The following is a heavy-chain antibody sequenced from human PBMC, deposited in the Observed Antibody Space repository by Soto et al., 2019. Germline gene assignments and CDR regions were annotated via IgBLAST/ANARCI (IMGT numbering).Heavy chain of an antibody. CDR1: GYTFTGYY. J-gene: IGHJ6*02. V-gene: IGHV1-2*04. D-gene: IGHD1-26*01. Sequence: ASVNVSCKSSGYTFTGYYMHWVRQAPGQGLEWMGWINPNSGGTNYAQKFQGWVTMTRDTSISTAYMELSRLRSDDTAVYYCARDRSFSPKELGNYYYYYGMDVWGQGTTVTVSS. CDR3: ARDRSFSPKELGNYYYYYGMDV. CDR2: INPNSGGT.